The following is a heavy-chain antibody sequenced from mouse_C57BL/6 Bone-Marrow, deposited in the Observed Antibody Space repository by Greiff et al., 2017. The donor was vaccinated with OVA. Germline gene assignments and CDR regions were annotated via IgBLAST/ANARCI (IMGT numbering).Heavy chain of an antibody. CDR2: IDPSDSYT. J-gene: IGHJ3*01. CDR1: GYTFTSYW. V-gene: IGHV1-50*01. CDR3: AVLTTWFAY. Sequence: QVQLQQPGAELVKPGASVKLSCKASGYTFTSYWMQWVKQRPGQGLEWIGEIDPSDSYTNYNQKFKGKATLTVDTSSSTAYMQLSSLTSEDSAVYYCAVLTTWFAYWGQGTLVTVSA.